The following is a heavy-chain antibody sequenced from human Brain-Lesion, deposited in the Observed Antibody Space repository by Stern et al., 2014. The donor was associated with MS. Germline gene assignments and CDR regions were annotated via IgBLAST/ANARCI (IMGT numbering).Heavy chain of an antibody. D-gene: IGHD4-17*01. Sequence: VQLVESGGGVVQPGRSLRLSCAASGFTFSYHAMHWVRQAPGKGLAWVALISYDGSDKNDADSVKGRFTSSRDNSRNTLYLQMNSLRVDDTAVYYCARGGAVTTSDYYLDYWGQGILVTVSS. CDR3: ARGGAVTTSDYYLDY. CDR2: ISYDGSDK. J-gene: IGHJ4*02. CDR1: GFTFSYHA. V-gene: IGHV3-30*01.